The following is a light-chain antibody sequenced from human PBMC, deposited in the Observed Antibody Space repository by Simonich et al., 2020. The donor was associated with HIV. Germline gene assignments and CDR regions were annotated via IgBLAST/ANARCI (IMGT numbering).Light chain of an antibody. Sequence: DSLAVSLGERATINCKSSQSVLYSSNNKNYLAWYQQKPGQPPKLLIYLASTRESGVPDRFSGSGSGTDFTLTISSLQTEDVAVYYCQQYYSTHWTFGQGTKVEIK. CDR2: LAS. V-gene: IGKV4-1*01. J-gene: IGKJ1*01. CDR1: QSVLYSSNNKNY. CDR3: QQYYSTHWT.